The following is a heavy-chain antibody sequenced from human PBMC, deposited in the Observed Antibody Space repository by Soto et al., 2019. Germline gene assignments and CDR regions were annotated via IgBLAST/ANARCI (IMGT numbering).Heavy chain of an antibody. V-gene: IGHV4-59*01. D-gene: IGHD1-7*01. CDR3: ARGLTTATTPYDY. J-gene: IGHJ4*02. CDR1: GGSISSYY. CDR2: IYYSGST. Sequence: PSETLSLTCTVSGGSISSYYWSWIRQPPGKGLEWIGYIYYSGSTNYNPSLKSRVTISVDTSKNQFSLKLSSVTAADTAVYYCARGLTTATTPYDYWGQGTLVTVSS.